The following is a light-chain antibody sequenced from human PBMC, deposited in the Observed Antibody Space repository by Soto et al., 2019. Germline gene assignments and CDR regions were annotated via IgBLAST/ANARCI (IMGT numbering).Light chain of an antibody. CDR2: SNT. V-gene: IGLV1-44*01. CDR1: SSNIGSNP. J-gene: IGLJ2*01. CDR3: AAWDDSLNGVV. Sequence: QSVLTQPPSASATPGQRVTISCSGGSSNIGSNPVNWYQQLPGTAPKLLIHSNTQRPSGVPDRFSGSKSGTSASLAISGVQSEDEADYYCAAWDDSLNGVVFGGGTKLTVL.